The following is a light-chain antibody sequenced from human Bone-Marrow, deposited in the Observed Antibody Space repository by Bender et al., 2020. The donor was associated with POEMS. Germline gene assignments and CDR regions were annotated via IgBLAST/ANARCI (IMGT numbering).Light chain of an antibody. V-gene: IGLV1-44*01. CDR1: SPNFGNNA. Sequence: QSVLTQPPSASGTPGQSVTISCSGTSPNFGNNAANWYQHVPGTAPKLLIYSNNQRPSGVPDRFSASTSGTSASLAISGLHSDDEADYYCSSWDDSLNGWVFGVGAKLTV. J-gene: IGLJ3*02. CDR2: SNN. CDR3: SSWDDSLNGWV.